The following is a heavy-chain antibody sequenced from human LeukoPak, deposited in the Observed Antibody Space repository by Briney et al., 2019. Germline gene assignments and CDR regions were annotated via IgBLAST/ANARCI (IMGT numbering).Heavy chain of an antibody. J-gene: IGHJ4*02. CDR3: ARDQHSSSSGDYFDY. V-gene: IGHV4-61*02. D-gene: IGHD6-6*01. Sequence: RPSETLSLTCTVSGGSITSGIYYWTWIRQPAGKGLEWIGRIYTSGSTNYNPSLKSRVTMSVDTSKNQFSLKLSSVTAADTAVYYCARDQHSSSSGDYFDYWGQGTLVTVSS. CDR1: GGSITSGIYY. CDR2: IYTSGST.